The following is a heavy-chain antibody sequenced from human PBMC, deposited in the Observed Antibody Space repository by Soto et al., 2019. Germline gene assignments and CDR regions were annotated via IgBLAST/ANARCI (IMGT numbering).Heavy chain of an antibody. V-gene: IGHV4-31*03. D-gene: IGHD3-22*01. J-gene: IGHJ3*02. CDR1: GGSISSGGYY. CDR3: ARYNNSGSHAFDI. Sequence: QVQLQESGPGLVKPSQTLSLTCTVSGGSISSGGYYWSWIRQHPGKGLEWIGYSYYSGSTYYNPSLKSRVTISVDTSKNQFSLKLSSVTAADTAVYYCARYNNSGSHAFDIWGQGTMVTVSS. CDR2: SYYSGST.